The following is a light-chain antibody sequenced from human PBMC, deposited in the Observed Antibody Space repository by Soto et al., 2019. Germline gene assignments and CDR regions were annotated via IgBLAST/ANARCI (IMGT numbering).Light chain of an antibody. CDR2: AAY. Sequence: DIQMTQSPSSLSASVGDRVTITCRASQSISSYLNWYQQKPGKAPKLLIYAAYSLQSGVPSRFSSSGSGTDFNLTISSLQPEDFATYYCQQSYSTPLTFCGGTKVEIK. J-gene: IGKJ4*01. CDR3: QQSYSTPLT. CDR1: QSISSY. V-gene: IGKV1-39*01.